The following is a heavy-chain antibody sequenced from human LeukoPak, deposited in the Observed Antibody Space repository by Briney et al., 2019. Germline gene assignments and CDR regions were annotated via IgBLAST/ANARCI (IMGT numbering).Heavy chain of an antibody. CDR2: MSRNGGGT. J-gene: IGHJ4*02. CDR3: ARGSW. Sequence: PGGSLRLSCAASGFTFSSSAMGWVRQAPGKGLEWVSGMSRNGGGTHYADSVKGRFTISRDNSKNTLYLQMNSLRGEDTATYFCARGSWWGQGTLVTVSS. V-gene: IGHV3-23*01. D-gene: IGHD3-16*02. CDR1: GFTFSSSA.